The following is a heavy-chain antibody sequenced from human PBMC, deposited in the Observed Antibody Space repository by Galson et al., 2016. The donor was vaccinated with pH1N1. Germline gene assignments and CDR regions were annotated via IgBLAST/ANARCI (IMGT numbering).Heavy chain of an antibody. CDR2: IDPSDGTT. CDR1: GYSVTRYY. V-gene: IGHV1-46*01. J-gene: IGHJ4*02. CDR3: ARRYYFDY. Sequence: SVKVSCKASGYSVTRYYMHWVRQAPRQGLEWMGIIDPSDGTTTYSQKFQGRITMTRDTPTNSVYMELSSLTSDDTAVYYCARRYYFDYWGQGTLITVSS.